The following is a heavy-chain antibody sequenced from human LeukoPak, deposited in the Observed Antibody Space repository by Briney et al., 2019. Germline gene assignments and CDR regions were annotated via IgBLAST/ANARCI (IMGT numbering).Heavy chain of an antibody. CDR2: ISAYNGNT. J-gene: IGHJ4*02. CDR1: GYTFTSYG. D-gene: IGHD5-12*01. V-gene: IGHV1-18*01. CDR3: ARDQVNSGYDSNFDY. Sequence: ASVKVSCKASGYTFTSYGISWVRQAPGQGLEWMGWISAYNGNTNYAQKLQGRVTMTTDTSTSTAYMELRSLRSDDTAVYYCARDQVNSGYDSNFDYWGQGALVTVSS.